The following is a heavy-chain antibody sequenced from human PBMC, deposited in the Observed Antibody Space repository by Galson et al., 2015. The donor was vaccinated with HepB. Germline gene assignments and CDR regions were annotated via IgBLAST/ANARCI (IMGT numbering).Heavy chain of an antibody. V-gene: IGHV2-5*02. J-gene: IGHJ4*02. CDR3: AHSRGISSLIDY. CDR2: IYWDDDK. CDR1: GFSLRTSGEG. D-gene: IGHD3-3*02. Sequence: PALVKPTQTLTLTCTFSGFSLRTSGEGVGWIRQPPGKALEWLAVIYWDDDKRYSPSLNSRLTITKDTSKNQVVLTMTNMDPEDTATYYCAHSRGISSLIDYWGQGTLVTVSS.